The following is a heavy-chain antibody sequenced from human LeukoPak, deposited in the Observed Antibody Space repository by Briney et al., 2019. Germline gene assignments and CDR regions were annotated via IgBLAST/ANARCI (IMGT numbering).Heavy chain of an antibody. CDR3: ARATRGKQLWVTQYYFDY. CDR2: ISGSAHDV. J-gene: IGHJ4*02. CDR1: GFTFSDFY. V-gene: IGHV3-11*06. Sequence: GGSLRLSCAASGFTFSDFYMTWIRQAPGKGLELLSYISGSAHDVNYIDSVRGRFTISRDNSKNTLYLQMNSLRAEDTAVYYCARATRGKQLWVTQYYFDYWGQGTLVTVSS. D-gene: IGHD5-18*01.